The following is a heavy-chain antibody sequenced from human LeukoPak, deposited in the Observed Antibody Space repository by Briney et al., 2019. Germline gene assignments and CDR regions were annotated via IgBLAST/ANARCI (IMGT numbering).Heavy chain of an antibody. V-gene: IGHV3-23*01. D-gene: IGHD3-22*01. Sequence: HPGGSLRLSCEASGFTFSAYAMSWVRQAPGKGLELVSAISGTGGYTYYADSVKGRFTISRDNFRNTLFLQMNDLRVDDTATYHCAKDFHTSGYYYVYWGQGTLVTVSP. J-gene: IGHJ4*02. CDR1: GFTFSAYA. CDR2: ISGTGGYT. CDR3: AKDFHTSGYYYVY.